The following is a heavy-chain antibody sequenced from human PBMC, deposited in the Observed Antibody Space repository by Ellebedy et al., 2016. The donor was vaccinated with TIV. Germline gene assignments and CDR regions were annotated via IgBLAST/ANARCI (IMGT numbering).Heavy chain of an antibody. D-gene: IGHD3-10*01. CDR2: IYPGYSDT. CDR3: ARRMGRGVKGKFPLDV. V-gene: IGHV5-51*01. J-gene: IGHJ6*02. Sequence: GESLKISCEGSGYMFSTYWIAWVRQMPGKGLEWMGIIYPGYSDTTYSPSFRGQVTMSVDKSINTVYLQWNSLKASDNAMYYCARRMGRGVKGKFPLDVWGQGTTVIVSS. CDR1: GYMFSTYW.